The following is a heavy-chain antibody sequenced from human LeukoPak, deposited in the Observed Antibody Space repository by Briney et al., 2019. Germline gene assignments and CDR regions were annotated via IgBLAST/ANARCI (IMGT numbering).Heavy chain of an antibody. V-gene: IGHV4-34*01. J-gene: IGHJ6*03. CDR1: GGSFSGYH. Sequence: PSETLSLTCAVYGGSFSGYHWSWIRQPPGKELEWIGEINHSGSTNYNPSLKSRVTISVDTSKNQISLKVNSVTAADTAVYYCARAVNFYYYYMDVWGRGTTVTVSS. D-gene: IGHD4-23*01. CDR3: ARAVNFYYYYMDV. CDR2: INHSGST.